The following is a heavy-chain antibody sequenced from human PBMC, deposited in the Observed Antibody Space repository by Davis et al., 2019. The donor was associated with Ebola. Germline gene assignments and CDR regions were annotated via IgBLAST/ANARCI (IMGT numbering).Heavy chain of an antibody. CDR2: ISAYNGNT. V-gene: IGHV1-18*01. CDR3: ARACPHGDYGSGWFDP. Sequence: ASVKVSCKASGYTFTSYGISWVRQAPGQGLEWMGWISAYNGNTNYAQKLQGRVTMTTDTSTSTAYMELRSLRSDDTAVYYCARACPHGDYGSGWFDPWGQGTLVTVSS. D-gene: IGHD4-17*01. J-gene: IGHJ5*02. CDR1: GYTFTSYG.